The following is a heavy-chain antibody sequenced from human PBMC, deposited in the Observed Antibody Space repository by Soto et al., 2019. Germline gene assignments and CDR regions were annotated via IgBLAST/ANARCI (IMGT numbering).Heavy chain of an antibody. J-gene: IGHJ5*02. CDR1: VGASRSRNYY. D-gene: IGHD1-26*01. CDR3: ATQEVGGSYVYTFDP. V-gene: IGHV4-39*01. CDR2: IYYSGST. Sequence: SENLSLTSPVTVGASRSRNYYLLLIRPPPGKGLEWIGSIYYSGSTYYNPSLKSRVTISVDTSKNQFSLKLSSVTAADTAVYYCATQEVGGSYVYTFDPWGQGTLVTV.